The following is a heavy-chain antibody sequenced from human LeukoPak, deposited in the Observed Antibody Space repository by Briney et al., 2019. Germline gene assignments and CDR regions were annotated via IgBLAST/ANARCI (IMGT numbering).Heavy chain of an antibody. J-gene: IGHJ1*01. CDR2: IIPILGIA. V-gene: IGHV1-69*10. CDR1: GGTFSSYT. CDR3: ARALIVGATIGAFQH. Sequence: SVKVSCKASGGTFSSYTISWVRQAPGQGVEWMGGIIPILGIANYAQKFQGRVTITADKSTSTAYMDLSSLRSEDTAVYYCARALIVGATIGAFQHWGQGTLVTVSS. D-gene: IGHD1-26*01.